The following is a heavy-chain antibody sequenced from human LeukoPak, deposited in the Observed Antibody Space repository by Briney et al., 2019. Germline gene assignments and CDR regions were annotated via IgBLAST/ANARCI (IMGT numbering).Heavy chain of an antibody. CDR2: MNPNSGNT. CDR1: GYTSINYD. D-gene: IGHD2-15*01. CDR3: ARVVYCSGGTCYSPWFDP. Sequence: GASVEVSCKASGYTSINYDVSWVRQATGQGGEWMGWMNPNSGNTGYAQKFQGRLTMTRNTSISTAYMELSSLRSEDTAVYYCARVVYCSGGTCYSPWFDPWGQGTLVTVSS. V-gene: IGHV1-8*02. J-gene: IGHJ5*02.